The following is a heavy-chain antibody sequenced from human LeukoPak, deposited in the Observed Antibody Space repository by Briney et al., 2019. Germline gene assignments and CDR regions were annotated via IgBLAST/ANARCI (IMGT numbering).Heavy chain of an antibody. D-gene: IGHD3-22*01. CDR2: ISGSDGSA. V-gene: IGHV3-23*01. CDR3: AKVPSDYYDSSGDDAFDI. J-gene: IGHJ3*02. Sequence: GGSLRLSCAASGFTFSNYAMSWVRQAPGKGLEWVSAISGSDGSANHADSVKGRFTISRDNSKNTLYLQMNSLRAEDTAVYYCAKVPSDYYDSSGDDAFDIWGQGTMVTVSS. CDR1: GFTFSNYA.